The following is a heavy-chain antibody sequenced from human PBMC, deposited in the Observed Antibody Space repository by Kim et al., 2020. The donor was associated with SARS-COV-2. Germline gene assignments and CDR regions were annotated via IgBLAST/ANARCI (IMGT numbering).Heavy chain of an antibody. Sequence: SVKVSCKASGGTFSSYAISWVRQAPGQGLEWMGGIIPIFGTANYAQKFQGRVTITADESTSTAYMELSSLRSEDTAVYYCARDRPSIAALNWFDPWGQGTLVTVSS. V-gene: IGHV1-69*13. CDR3: ARDRPSIAALNWFDP. CDR1: GGTFSSYA. D-gene: IGHD6-6*01. CDR2: IIPIFGTA. J-gene: IGHJ5*02.